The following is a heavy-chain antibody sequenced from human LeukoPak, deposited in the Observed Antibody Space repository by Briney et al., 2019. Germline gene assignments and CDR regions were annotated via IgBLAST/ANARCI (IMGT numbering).Heavy chain of an antibody. CDR2: ISAYNGNT. Sequence: ASVKVSCKASGYTFTSYGISWVRQAPGQGREWMGWISAYNGNTNYAQKLQGRVTMTTDTSTSTAYMELRSLRSDDTAVYYCARAVTGTTGAYYYYYMDVWGKGTTVTVSS. J-gene: IGHJ6*03. CDR1: GYTFTSYG. CDR3: ARAVTGTTGAYYYYYMDV. D-gene: IGHD1-20*01. V-gene: IGHV1-18*01.